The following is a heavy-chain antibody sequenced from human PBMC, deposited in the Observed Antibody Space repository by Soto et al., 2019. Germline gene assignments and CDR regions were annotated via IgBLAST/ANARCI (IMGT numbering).Heavy chain of an antibody. CDR1: GFPFTSYG. CDR2: ISYDRSNK. V-gene: IGHV3-30*03. CDR3: VGGQFYFDY. D-gene: IGHD3-10*01. J-gene: IGHJ4*02. Sequence: QVQLVESGGGVVQPGRSLRLSCAASGFPFTSYGMHWVREGPGKGLEWLAVISYDRSNKFYADSVKGRFTISRDNSKNTLYLQMNSLRPEDTALYYCVGGQFYFDYRGQGTLVIVSS.